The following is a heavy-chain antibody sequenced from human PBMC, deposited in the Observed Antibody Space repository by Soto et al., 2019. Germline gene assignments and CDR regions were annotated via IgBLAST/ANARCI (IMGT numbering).Heavy chain of an antibody. Sequence: PVASLKISCTCSGYSFSTYWIAWVRQMPGKGLEWMGIIYPGDSDTRYSPSFQGQVTISADKSSSTAYLQLNSLRAEDTAVYYCARGECTNGVCSDGPYYYGMAVGGKGTTVTVPS. V-gene: IGHV5-51*01. D-gene: IGHD2-8*01. CDR3: ARGECTNGVCSDGPYYYGMAV. CDR2: IYPGDSDT. J-gene: IGHJ6*04. CDR1: GYSFSTYW.